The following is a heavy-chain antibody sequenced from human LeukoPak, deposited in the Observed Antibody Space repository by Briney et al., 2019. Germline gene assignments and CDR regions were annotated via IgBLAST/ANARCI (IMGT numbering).Heavy chain of an antibody. CDR3: ARGGLSGQRTDLFDI. CDR2: ISASPYI. D-gene: IGHD2/OR15-2a*01. V-gene: IGHV3-21*01. CDR1: GFTFSSYS. Sequence: GGSLRLSCAASGFTFSSYSMNWARQAPGKGLEWVSSISASPYIYYADSVKGRFTISRDDSKNSLYLQMNSLRAEDTALYYCARGGLSGQRTDLFDIWGQGTMVTGSS. J-gene: IGHJ3*02.